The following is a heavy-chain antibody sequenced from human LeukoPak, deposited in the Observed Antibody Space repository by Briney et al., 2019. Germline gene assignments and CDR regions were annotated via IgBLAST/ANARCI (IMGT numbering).Heavy chain of an antibody. CDR2: ISYDDTNK. J-gene: IGHJ4*02. CDR3: AKSMDILTGYLWSLDY. Sequence: GRSLRLSCAASGFTFSNYALHWVRQAPGKGLEWVAVISYDDTNKYYADSVKGRFTISRDNSKNTMYLQMNSLGAEDTAVYYCAKSMDILTGYLWSLDYWGQGTLVTVSS. CDR1: GFTFSNYA. V-gene: IGHV3-30*04. D-gene: IGHD3-9*01.